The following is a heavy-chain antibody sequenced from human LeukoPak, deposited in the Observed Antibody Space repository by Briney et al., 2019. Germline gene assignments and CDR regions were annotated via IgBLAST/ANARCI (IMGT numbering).Heavy chain of an antibody. Sequence: GGSMRLSCAASGFTFSIYAMSWVRQGTGKGLEWVSSTSSGVDLTFYADSVKGRFTISRDHSKHTLYQQMNSHRAEATAVYYCAKDRPNYYHDNGHYYRRGGDCWGQGTLVTVSS. CDR1: GFTFSIYA. V-gene: IGHV3-23*01. CDR3: AKDRPNYYHDNGHYYRRGGDC. J-gene: IGHJ4*02. CDR2: TSSGVDLT. D-gene: IGHD3-22*01.